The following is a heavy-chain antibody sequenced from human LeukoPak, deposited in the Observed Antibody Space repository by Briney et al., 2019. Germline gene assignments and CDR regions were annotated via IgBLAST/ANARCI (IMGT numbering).Heavy chain of an antibody. J-gene: IGHJ4*02. CDR2: ISGSGGST. V-gene: IGHV3-23*01. Sequence: GGSPRLSCAASGFTFSSYAMSWVRQAPGKGLEWVSAISGSGGSTYYADSVKGRFTISRDNSKNTLYLQMNSLRAEDTAVYYCAKDVRIAVTWFDYWGQGTLVTVSS. D-gene: IGHD6-19*01. CDR1: GFTFSSYA. CDR3: AKDVRIAVTWFDY.